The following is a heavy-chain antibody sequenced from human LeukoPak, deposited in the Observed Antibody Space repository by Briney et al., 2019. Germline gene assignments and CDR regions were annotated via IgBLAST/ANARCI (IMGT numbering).Heavy chain of an antibody. V-gene: IGHV3-20*04. Sequence: GGSLRLSCAASGSTFDDYGMSWVRQAPGKGLEWVSGINWNGDSTGYADSVKGRYTISRDNAKNSLYLQMNSLRAEDTALYYCARTYYFDSSGYYSEGNFYYYYMDVWGKGTTVTVSS. J-gene: IGHJ6*03. CDR2: INWNGDST. CDR3: ARTYYFDSSGYYSEGNFYYYYMDV. D-gene: IGHD3-22*01. CDR1: GSTFDDYG.